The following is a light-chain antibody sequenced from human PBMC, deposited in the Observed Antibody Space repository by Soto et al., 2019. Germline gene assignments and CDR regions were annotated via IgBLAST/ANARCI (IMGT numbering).Light chain of an antibody. J-gene: IGLJ3*02. CDR1: SNDVGAYNH. Sequence: QSALTQPASASGSPGQSITISCTGTSNDVGAYNHVSWYQQHPGKPPKVMIYEVNIRPSGVSGRFSGSKSGYTASLTISGLQADDEADYYCASYTTTRTWVFGGGTKLTVL. CDR3: ASYTTTRTWV. CDR2: EVN. V-gene: IGLV2-14*01.